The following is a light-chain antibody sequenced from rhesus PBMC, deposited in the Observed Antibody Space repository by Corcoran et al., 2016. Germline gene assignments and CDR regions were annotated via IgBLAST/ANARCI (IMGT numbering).Light chain of an antibody. CDR3: ERTLRTPFT. CDR1: QSLMDAYGKTH. CDR2: LGS. V-gene: IGKV2-78*01. Sequence: DIVMTQTPLSLPVTPGEPASISCRSTQSLMDAYGKTHLHWYLQKPGQSPQLLIYLGSSRAFGVPDRFRGSGAGTDFTLKISRVEAEDAGLYFCERTLRTPFTFGPGTKLDI. J-gene: IGKJ3*01.